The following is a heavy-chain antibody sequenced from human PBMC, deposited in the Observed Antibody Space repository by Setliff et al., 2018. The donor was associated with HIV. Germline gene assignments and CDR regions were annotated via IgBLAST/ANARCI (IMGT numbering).Heavy chain of an antibody. CDR3: ARGILVDPTRFDY. CDR2: IYYNGVT. CDR1: GGSVTRHY. D-gene: IGHD1-26*01. Sequence: SLTCTVSGGSVTRHYWTWIRQPPGKGLEWIGYIYYNGVTTYNPSLKSRVTISADTSKNQFSLKLTSVTAADTAVYYCARGILVDPTRFDYWGQGTQVTVSS. J-gene: IGHJ4*02. V-gene: IGHV4-59*02.